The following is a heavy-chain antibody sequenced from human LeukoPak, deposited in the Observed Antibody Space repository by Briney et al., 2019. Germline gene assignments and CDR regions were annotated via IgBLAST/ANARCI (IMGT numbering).Heavy chain of an antibody. V-gene: IGHV4-59*01. Sequence: PSETLSLTCTVSGGSISSYYWNWIRQPPGKGLEWIGYIYYSGSTNYNPSLKSRVTISVDTSKNQLSLKLTSVTAADTAVYYCARDPDSGSDRRVFDIWGQGTMVTVSS. CDR1: GGSISSYY. CDR2: IYYSGST. D-gene: IGHD1-26*01. CDR3: ARDPDSGSDRRVFDI. J-gene: IGHJ3*02.